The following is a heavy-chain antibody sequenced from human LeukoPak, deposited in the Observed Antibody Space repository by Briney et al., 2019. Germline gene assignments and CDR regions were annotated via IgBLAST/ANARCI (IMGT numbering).Heavy chain of an antibody. D-gene: IGHD2-15*01. CDR3: ARGTVGYCSGGSCQGWFDP. V-gene: IGHV4-39*07. CDR1: GGSISSNSYY. J-gene: IGHJ5*02. Sequence: PSETLSLTCTVSGGSISSNSYYWGWIRQPPGKGLEWLGSIYYSGSTYYKPSLKSRLTISVDTSKNHFSLRLSSVTAADTAVYYCARGTVGYCSGGSCQGWFDPWGQGTLVTVSS. CDR2: IYYSGST.